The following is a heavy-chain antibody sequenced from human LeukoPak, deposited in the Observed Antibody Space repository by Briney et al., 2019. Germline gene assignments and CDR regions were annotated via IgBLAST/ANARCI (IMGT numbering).Heavy chain of an antibody. Sequence: PGQSLRLSCAASGFTFSTYVMHWVRQAPGKGLEYVSAISTNGGSTYHANSVKGRFTISRDNSKNTLYLQMGSLRAEDMAVYYCARRGPDSYDSSAYWDYYFDYWGQGTLVTVSS. CDR1: GFTFSTYV. J-gene: IGHJ4*02. D-gene: IGHD3-22*01. CDR3: ARRGPDSYDSSAYWDYYFDY. CDR2: ISTNGGST. V-gene: IGHV3-64*01.